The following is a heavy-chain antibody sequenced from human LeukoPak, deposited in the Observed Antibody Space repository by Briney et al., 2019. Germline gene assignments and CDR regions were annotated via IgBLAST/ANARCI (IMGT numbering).Heavy chain of an antibody. CDR1: GGTFSTYA. V-gene: IGHV1-69*11. D-gene: IGHD4-17*01. CDR3: ATGGDYRDAFDM. J-gene: IGHJ3*02. CDR2: IIAILSQA. Sequence: SVKVSCKASGGTFSTYAISWVRQAPGQGVEWMGRIIAILSQANYAQKFRGRVSITADESTTTAYLELSRLRSEDTAVYYCATGGDYRDAFDMWGQGTRVTVSS.